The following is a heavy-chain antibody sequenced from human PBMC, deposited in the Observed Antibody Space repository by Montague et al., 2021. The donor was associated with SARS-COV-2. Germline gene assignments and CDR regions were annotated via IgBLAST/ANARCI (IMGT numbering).Heavy chain of an antibody. CDR2: IYYSGST. J-gene: IGHJ4*02. V-gene: IGHV4-59*01. CDR3: ARGNTWKGYSYGFDY. CDR1: GGSISSYY. D-gene: IGHD5-18*01. Sequence: SETLSLTCTVSGGSISSYYWSWIRQPPGKGLEWIGYIYYSGSTNYNPSLKSRVTISVDTSKNQFSLKLSSVTAAVTAVYYCARGNTWKGYSYGFDYWGQGTLVTVSS.